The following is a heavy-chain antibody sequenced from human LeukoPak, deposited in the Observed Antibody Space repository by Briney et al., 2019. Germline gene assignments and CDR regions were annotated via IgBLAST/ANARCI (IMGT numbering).Heavy chain of an antibody. Sequence: GESLKISCQGSEYSFATYWIAWLRQMPGKGLEWMGIIYPGDSDTRYSPSFQGQVTISADKSISTAYLQWSSLKASDTAMYYCARSSIGYYYYYYMDVWGKGTTVTVSS. V-gene: IGHV5-51*01. CDR3: ARSSIGYYYYYYMDV. CDR1: EYSFATYW. CDR2: IYPGDSDT. D-gene: IGHD6-6*01. J-gene: IGHJ6*03.